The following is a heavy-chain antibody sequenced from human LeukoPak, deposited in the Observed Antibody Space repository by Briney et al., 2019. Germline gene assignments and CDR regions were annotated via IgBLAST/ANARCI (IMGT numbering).Heavy chain of an antibody. CDR1: GYTFTSYG. V-gene: IGHV1-18*01. CDR2: ISAYNGNT. D-gene: IGHD3-3*01. CDR3: ARDRNYGFWSGYYTPWFDP. Sequence: ASVKVSCKASGYTFTSYGISWARQAPGQGLEWMGWISAYNGNTNYAQKLQGRVTMTTDTSTSTAYMELRSLRSDDTAVYYCARDRNYGFWSGYYTPWFDPWGQGTLVTVSS. J-gene: IGHJ5*02.